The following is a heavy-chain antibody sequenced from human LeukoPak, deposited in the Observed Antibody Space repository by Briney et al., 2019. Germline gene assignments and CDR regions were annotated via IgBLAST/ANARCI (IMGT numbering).Heavy chain of an antibody. Sequence: AGGSLRLSCAASGFTFSSYWMSWVRQAPGKGLEWVANIKQDGSEKYYVDSVKGRFTISRDNAKNSLYLQMNSLRAEDTAVYYCAREGASKLSHAFDIWGQGTMVTVSS. D-gene: IGHD3-16*01. CDR3: AREGASKLSHAFDI. CDR2: IKQDGSEK. V-gene: IGHV3-7*01. CDR1: GFTFSSYW. J-gene: IGHJ3*02.